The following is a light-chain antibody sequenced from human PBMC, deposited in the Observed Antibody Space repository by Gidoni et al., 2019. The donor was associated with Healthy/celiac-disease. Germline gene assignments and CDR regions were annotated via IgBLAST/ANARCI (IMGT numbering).Light chain of an antibody. CDR2: GNS. CDR3: QSYDSSLSGSV. Sequence: QYVLTQPPSVSGATGQRVTISCTGSSSNIGAGYDVNWYQQLPGTSPKLLIYGNSNRPSGVPDRFSGSKSGTSASLAITGLQAEDEADYYCQSYDSSLSGSVFGGGTKLTVL. CDR1: SSNIGAGYD. J-gene: IGLJ3*02. V-gene: IGLV1-40*01.